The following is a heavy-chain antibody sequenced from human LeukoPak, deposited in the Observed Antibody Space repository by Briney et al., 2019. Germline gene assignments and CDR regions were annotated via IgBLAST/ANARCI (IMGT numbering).Heavy chain of an antibody. D-gene: IGHD1-26*01. CDR2: ISGSGGST. CDR1: GFTFSGHA. Sequence: GGSLRLSCAASGFTFSGHAMSWVRQAPGKGLEWVSAISGSGGSTYSADSVKGRFTISRDNSKNTLYLQMNSLRADDTAVYYCVTEVSGSFPTWGQGTLVTVSS. CDR3: VTEVSGSFPT. J-gene: IGHJ4*02. V-gene: IGHV3-23*01.